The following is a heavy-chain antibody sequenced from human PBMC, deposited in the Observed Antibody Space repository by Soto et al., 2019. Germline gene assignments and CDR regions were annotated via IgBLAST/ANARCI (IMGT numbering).Heavy chain of an antibody. V-gene: IGHV3-74*01. Sequence: EVQLVESGGGLVQPGGSLRLSCATSGFTFSDYWIHWVRQAPGKGLVWVSRINRDGSRSDYADSVKGRFTIYRDNAENTVYLQMNSLSAEDTAVYFCARGIRGKYGMDVWGHGTTITVSS. CDR2: INRDGSRS. CDR1: GFTFSDYW. J-gene: IGHJ6*02. CDR3: ARGIRGKYGMDV. D-gene: IGHD3-10*01.